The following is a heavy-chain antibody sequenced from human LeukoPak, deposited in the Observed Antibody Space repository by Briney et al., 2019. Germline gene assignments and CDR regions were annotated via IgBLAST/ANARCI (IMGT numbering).Heavy chain of an antibody. D-gene: IGHD2-15*01. CDR1: GGSMDNFY. CDR3: ARTKNRLGYYSGVTCLNLYMDV. Sequence: NPSETLSLTCTVSGGSMDNFYWSSIRQPPGKGLEWIGYVYYSGSTNYNPSLASRVTISVDTSENQFSLKLSSVTAADTAMYYCARTKNRLGYYSGVTCLNLYMDVWGKGITVTVSS. CDR2: VYYSGST. V-gene: IGHV4-59*12. J-gene: IGHJ6*03.